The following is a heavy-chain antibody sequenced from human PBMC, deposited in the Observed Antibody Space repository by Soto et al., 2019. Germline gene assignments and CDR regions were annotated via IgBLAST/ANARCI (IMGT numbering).Heavy chain of an antibody. CDR2: MNPNSGNT. J-gene: IGHJ3*02. V-gene: IGHV1-8*01. CDR1: GYTFTSYD. Sequence: ASVNVSCNASGYTFTSYDINWVRQATGQGLEWMGWMNPNSGNTGYEQKFQGRVTMTRNTSISTAYMELSSLRSEDSAVYYCANIVVVAAEDAFDIWGQGTMVTVSS. CDR3: ANIVVVAAEDAFDI. D-gene: IGHD2-15*01.